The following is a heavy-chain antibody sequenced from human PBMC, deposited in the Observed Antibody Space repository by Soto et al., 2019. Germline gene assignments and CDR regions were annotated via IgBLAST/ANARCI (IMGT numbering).Heavy chain of an antibody. V-gene: IGHV3-43D*04. CDR3: AKGSSSYLDY. J-gene: IGHJ4*02. D-gene: IGHD6-6*01. Sequence: VQLVESGGGVVQPGRSLRLSCAASGFTFSSYGMHWVRQAPGKGLEWVSLISWDGGSTYYADSVKGRFTISRDNSKNSLYLQMNSLRAEDTALYYCAKGSSSYLDYWGQGTLVTVSS. CDR1: GFTFSSYG. CDR2: ISWDGGST.